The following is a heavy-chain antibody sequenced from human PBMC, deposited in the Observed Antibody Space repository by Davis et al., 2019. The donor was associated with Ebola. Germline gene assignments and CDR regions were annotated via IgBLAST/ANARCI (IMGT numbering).Heavy chain of an antibody. D-gene: IGHD3-3*01. CDR1: GFTLSHYA. J-gene: IGHJ6*03. V-gene: IGHV3-30-3*01. Sequence: GGSLRLSCAVTGFTLSHYAMHWVRQAPGRGLEWLAFVSYDGINKIYADSVKGRFTISRDNSQNSVFLQMNSLRVDDTAVYYCARVSASRFMEWSRDPYYYYMDVWGKGTAVTVSS. CDR2: VSYDGINK. CDR3: ARVSASRFMEWSRDPYYYYMDV.